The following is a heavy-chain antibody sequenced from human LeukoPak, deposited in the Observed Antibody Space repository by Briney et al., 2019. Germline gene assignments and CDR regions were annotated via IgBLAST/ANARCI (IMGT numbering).Heavy chain of an antibody. CDR2: IYYSGST. Sequence: NPSETLSLTCTVSGGSISSSSYYWGWIRQPPGKGLEWIGSIYYSGSTYYNPSPKSRVTISVDTSKNQFSLKLSSVTAADTAVYYCARLVEWFGEPGEYWGLGSLVTVSS. D-gene: IGHD3-10*01. J-gene: IGHJ4*02. V-gene: IGHV4-39*01. CDR1: GGSISSSSYY. CDR3: ARLVEWFGEPGEY.